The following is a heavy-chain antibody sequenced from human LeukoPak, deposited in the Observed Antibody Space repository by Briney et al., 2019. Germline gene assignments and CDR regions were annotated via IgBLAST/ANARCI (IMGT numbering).Heavy chain of an antibody. CDR3: ARDRRSRYCSSSSCYLGCFDP. CDR2: ISAYNGNT. V-gene: IGHV1-18*01. Sequence: ASVKVSCKASGGTFSSYAISWVRQAPGQGLEWMGWISAYNGNTNYAQKLQGRVTMTTDTSTSTAYMELNSLRSEDTAVYYCARDRRSRYCSSSSCYLGCFDPWGQGTLVTVSS. D-gene: IGHD2-2*01. CDR1: GGTFSSYA. J-gene: IGHJ5*02.